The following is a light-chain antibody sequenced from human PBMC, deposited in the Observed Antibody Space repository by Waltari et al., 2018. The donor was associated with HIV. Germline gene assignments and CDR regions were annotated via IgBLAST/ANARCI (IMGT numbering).Light chain of an antibody. Sequence: QSVLTQPPSVSAAPGQKVTISCSGSSSNIGNNYVSWYQQLPGTAPKLLLYDNNNRPAGIPDRSSGAKSGTSATLGVTGLQTGDEADYYGGTWDSSLSAWVFGGGTKLTVL. CDR1: SSNIGNNY. J-gene: IGLJ3*02. V-gene: IGLV1-51*01. CDR3: GTWDSSLSAWV. CDR2: DNN.